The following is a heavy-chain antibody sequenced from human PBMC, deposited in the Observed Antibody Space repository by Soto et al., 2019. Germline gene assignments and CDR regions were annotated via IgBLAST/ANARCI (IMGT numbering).Heavy chain of an antibody. CDR3: ARGPRVSSTGTGAH. V-gene: IGHV3-74*01. Sequence: PGGSLRLSCAVSGFTFSAYWMHWVRQVPGKGLTWVSRISDDGSTATYADSVKGRFVISRDNAKNSLYLAMNTLRVDDSGLYYCARGPRVSSTGTGAHWGRGTLVTVSS. CDR2: ISDDGSTA. J-gene: IGHJ4*02. CDR1: GFTFSAYW. D-gene: IGHD1-1*01.